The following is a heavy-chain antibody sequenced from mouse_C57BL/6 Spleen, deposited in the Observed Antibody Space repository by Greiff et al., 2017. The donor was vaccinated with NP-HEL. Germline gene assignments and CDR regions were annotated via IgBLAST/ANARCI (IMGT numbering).Heavy chain of an antibody. V-gene: IGHV1-62-2*01. CDR2: FYPGSGSI. CDR1: GYTFTEYT. J-gene: IGHJ1*03. Sequence: QVQLQQSGAELVKPGASVKLSCKASGYTFTEYTIHWVKQRSGQGLEWIGWFYPGSGSIKYNEKFKDKATLTADKSSSTVYMELSRLTSEDSAVYFCARHEDQDGNYFNWYFDVWGTGTTVTVSS. CDR3: ARHEDQDGNYFNWYFDV. D-gene: IGHD2-1*01.